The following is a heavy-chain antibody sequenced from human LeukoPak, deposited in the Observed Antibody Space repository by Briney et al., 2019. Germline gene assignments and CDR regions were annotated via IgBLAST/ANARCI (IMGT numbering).Heavy chain of an antibody. Sequence: PGGSLRLSCAASGFTFSSYSMNWVRQAPGKGLEWVSSISSSSSYIYYADSVKGRFTISRDNSKNTLYLQMNSLRAEDTAVYYCAKGKSGSYRFFDYWGQGTLVTVSS. J-gene: IGHJ4*02. CDR1: GFTFSSYS. CDR3: AKGKSGSYRFFDY. D-gene: IGHD1-26*01. CDR2: ISSSSSYI. V-gene: IGHV3-21*04.